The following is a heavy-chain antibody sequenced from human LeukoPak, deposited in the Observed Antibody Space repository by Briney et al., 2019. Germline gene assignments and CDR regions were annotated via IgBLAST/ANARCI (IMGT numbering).Heavy chain of an antibody. J-gene: IGHJ5*02. CDR2: ISSTSSHT. V-gene: IGHV3-11*05. CDR3: ARGSARWFDP. Sequence: RGSLRLSCAASGFTFSDSYMSWIRQAAGKGLEWISYISSTSSHTNYADSVKGRFTISRDNAERSLYLQMNSLRAEDTAVYYCARGSARWFDPWGQGTLVTVSS. CDR1: GFTFSDSY.